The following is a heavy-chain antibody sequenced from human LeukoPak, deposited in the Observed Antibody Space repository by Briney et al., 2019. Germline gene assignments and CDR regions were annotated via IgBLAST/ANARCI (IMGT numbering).Heavy chain of an antibody. Sequence: GASVKISCKASGYIFGNYGINWVREAPGQGLEWMGWSSAHNGNTNYAQKFQGRVTVTTDTSTTTAYMELRNLRSDDTAVYYCARDSHPGAVAALYYFDYWGQGTLVTVSS. V-gene: IGHV1-18*01. CDR3: ARDSHPGAVAALYYFDY. CDR1: GYIFGNYG. J-gene: IGHJ4*02. D-gene: IGHD6-19*01. CDR2: SSAHNGNT.